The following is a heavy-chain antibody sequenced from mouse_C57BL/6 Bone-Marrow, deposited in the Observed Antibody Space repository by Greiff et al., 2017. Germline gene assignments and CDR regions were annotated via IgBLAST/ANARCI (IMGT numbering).Heavy chain of an antibody. D-gene: IGHD1-1*01. V-gene: IGHV1-69*01. CDR2: IDPSDSYT. Sequence: QVQLQQPGAELVMPGASVKLSCKASGYTFTSYWMHWVKQRPGQGLEWIGEIDPSDSYTNYNQKFKGKSTLTVDKSSSTAYMQLSSLTSEDSAVYYCARPAYYYGSSYGYAMDYWGQGTSVTVSS. CDR1: GYTFTSYW. J-gene: IGHJ4*01. CDR3: ARPAYYYGSSYGYAMDY.